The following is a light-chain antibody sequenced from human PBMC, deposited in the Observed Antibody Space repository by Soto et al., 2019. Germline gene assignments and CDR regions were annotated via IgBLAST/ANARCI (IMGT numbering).Light chain of an antibody. CDR3: QQSYSTPRT. V-gene: IGKV1-39*01. Sequence: IEMTQSPASLSASVGERGPMTCRASQSISSYLDWYQQKPGKAPKLLIYAASSLQSGVPSRFSGSGSGTDFTLTISSLQPEDFATYYCQQSYSTPRTFGQGTKVDIK. CDR2: AAS. J-gene: IGKJ1*01. CDR1: QSISSY.